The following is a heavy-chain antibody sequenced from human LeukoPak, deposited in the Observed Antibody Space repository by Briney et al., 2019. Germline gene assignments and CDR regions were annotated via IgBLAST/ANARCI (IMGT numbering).Heavy chain of an antibody. J-gene: IGHJ5*02. V-gene: IGHV4-59*01. CDR1: GGSISSYY. Sequence: SETLSLTCTVSGGSISSYYWSWIRPPPGKGREWIGYIYYSGSTNYNPSLKSRVTISVDTSKNQDSVKLSSVTAADTAVYYCAREGMKPGWFDPWGQGTLVTVSS. CDR2: IYYSGST. CDR3: AREGMKPGWFDP. D-gene: IGHD3-10*01.